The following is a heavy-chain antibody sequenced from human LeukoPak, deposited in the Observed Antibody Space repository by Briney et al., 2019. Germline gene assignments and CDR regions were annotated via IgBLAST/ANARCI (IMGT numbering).Heavy chain of an antibody. Sequence: PSETLSLTCAVYGGSFSGYYWGWIRQPPGKGLEWIGSIYYSGSTYYNPSLKSRVTISVDTSKNQFSLKLSSVTAADTAVYYCARHPRYCTSATCLQYYFDCWGQGTLVTVSS. V-gene: IGHV4-39*01. CDR3: ARHPRYCTSATCLQYYFDC. J-gene: IGHJ4*02. CDR1: GGSFSGYY. CDR2: IYYSGST. D-gene: IGHD2-2*01.